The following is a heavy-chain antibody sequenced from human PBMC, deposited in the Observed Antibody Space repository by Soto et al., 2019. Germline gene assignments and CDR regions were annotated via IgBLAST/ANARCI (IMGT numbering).Heavy chain of an antibody. CDR3: ARVSFETSGYADY. V-gene: IGHV1-3*01. J-gene: IGHJ4*02. CDR2: INAANGNT. D-gene: IGHD3-22*01. Sequence: QVHLVQSGAEVKKPGTSVKVSCKASGYSFSTYTMHWVRQAPGQRLEWMGWINAANGNTKYSQNFQGRVTISRDTSASTAYLELSSLRSEDTAVYYCARVSFETSGYADYWGQGTLVTVSS. CDR1: GYSFSTYT.